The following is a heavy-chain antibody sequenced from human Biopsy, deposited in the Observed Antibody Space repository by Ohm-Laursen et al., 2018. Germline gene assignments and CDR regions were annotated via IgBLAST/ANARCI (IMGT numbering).Heavy chain of an antibody. CDR2: IYYSGST. D-gene: IGHD3-3*01. J-gene: IGHJ4*02. Sequence: GALSLTCTVSGVSISTYYWSWIRQSPGRGLEWIAYIYYSGSTDYNPSLKSRVTISLGTSKNQLSLKLTSVTAADTAVYYCARLSTLFGVADFTDDWGQGTLVTVSS. CDR1: GVSISTYY. V-gene: IGHV4-59*08. CDR3: ARLSTLFGVADFTDD.